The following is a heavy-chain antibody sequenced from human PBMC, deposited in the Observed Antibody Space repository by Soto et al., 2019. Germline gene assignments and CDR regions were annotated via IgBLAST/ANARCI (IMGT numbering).Heavy chain of an antibody. CDR2: IYVSGST. D-gene: IGHD6-13*01. V-gene: IGHV4-4*07. CDR3: ARGFGSSWYYFDS. J-gene: IGHJ4*02. Sequence: QMQLRESGPGLVKPSETLSLTCSVSGASISNYYWTWIRQPAEKGLEWIGRIYVSGSTTYSPSLKSRVTMSLDTSKNQFSLKLTSVTAADTAVHYCARGFGSSWYYFDSWGQGILVTVSS. CDR1: GASISNYY.